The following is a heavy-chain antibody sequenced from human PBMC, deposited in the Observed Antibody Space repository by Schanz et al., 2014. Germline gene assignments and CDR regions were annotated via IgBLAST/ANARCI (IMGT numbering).Heavy chain of an antibody. D-gene: IGHD3-10*01. J-gene: IGHJ4*02. V-gene: IGHV3-21*02. Sequence: EVLLVESGGGLVKPGGSLRLSCVASGFTFSSYGMHWVRQAPGKGLEWVSCTNGDGTNAKYADSVKGRFTISRDNAKNTLYLQMNSLRAEDTAVYYCARANYRRKINFDYWGRGTLVTVSS. CDR1: GFTFSSYG. CDR2: TNGDGTNA. CDR3: ARANYRRKINFDY.